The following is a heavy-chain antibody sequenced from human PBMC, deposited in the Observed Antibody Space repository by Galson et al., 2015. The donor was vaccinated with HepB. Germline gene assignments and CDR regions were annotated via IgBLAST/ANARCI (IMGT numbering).Heavy chain of an antibody. D-gene: IGHD1-1*01. CDR2: IYGGGRT. J-gene: IGHJ4*02. V-gene: IGHV3-66*01. Sequence: SLRLSCAGSGFTVSSNYMNWVRQAPGKGLEWVSVIYGGGRTHYADSVRGRFTISRDNSKNTLYLEMNSLRAEDTALYYCARDSGDWNQDYWGQGTLVTVSS. CDR1: GFTVSSNY. CDR3: ARDSGDWNQDY.